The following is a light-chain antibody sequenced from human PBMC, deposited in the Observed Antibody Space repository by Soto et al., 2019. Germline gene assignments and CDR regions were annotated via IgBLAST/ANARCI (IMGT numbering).Light chain of an antibody. V-gene: IGLV2-14*03. Sequence: QSALTQPASVSGSPGQSITISCTGTSSDIGANNYVSWYQQHPGKAPKLMIYDVDNRPSGVSNRFSGSKSGNTASLTISGFQAEDEAVYYCSSYTISNTGIFGGGTQLTVL. CDR1: SSDIGANNY. CDR2: DVD. J-gene: IGLJ2*01. CDR3: SSYTISNTGI.